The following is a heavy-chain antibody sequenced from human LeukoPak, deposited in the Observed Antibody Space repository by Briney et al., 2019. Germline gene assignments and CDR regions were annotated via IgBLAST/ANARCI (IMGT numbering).Heavy chain of an antibody. J-gene: IGHJ3*02. Sequence: SETLSLTCTVSGGSISSYYWSWIRQPPGKGLEWIGYIYYSGSTNYNPSLKSRVTISVDTSKNQFSLKLSSVTAADTAVYYCASPTGYSSSWYAFDIWGQGTMVTVSS. V-gene: IGHV4-59*01. CDR2: IYYSGST. CDR3: ASPTGYSSSWYAFDI. D-gene: IGHD6-13*01. CDR1: GGSISSYY.